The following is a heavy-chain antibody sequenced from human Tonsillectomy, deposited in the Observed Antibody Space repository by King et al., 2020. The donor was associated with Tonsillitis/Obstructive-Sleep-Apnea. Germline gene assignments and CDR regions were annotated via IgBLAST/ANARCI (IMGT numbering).Heavy chain of an antibody. CDR1: GGSISSSLYY. D-gene: IGHD3-10*01. V-gene: IGHV4-39*01. CDR2: MYYSGSS. J-gene: IGHJ4*02. CDR3: ARHYYYGSGTYRPFDS. Sequence: QLQESGPGLVKPSETLSLTCTVSGGSISSSLYYWGWIRQPPGKGLEWIGSMYYSGSSQYKPFLKSRVTISVDTSKNQFSLKLSSVTAADTAVYYCARHYYYGSGTYRPFDSWGQGTPVTVSS.